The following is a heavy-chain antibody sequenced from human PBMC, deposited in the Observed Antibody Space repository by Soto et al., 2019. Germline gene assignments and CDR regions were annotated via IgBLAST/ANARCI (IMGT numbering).Heavy chain of an antibody. V-gene: IGHV4-34*01. Sequence: QVQLQQWGAGLLKPSETLSLTCAVYGGSFSGYYWSWIRQPPGKGLEWIGEINHSGSTNYNPSLKRRVTISVDPSKNQFSLKLSSVTAADTAVYYCARGVGIVVVVAATPFDYWGQGTLVTVSS. D-gene: IGHD2-15*01. J-gene: IGHJ4*02. CDR2: INHSGST. CDR3: ARGVGIVVVVAATPFDY. CDR1: GGSFSGYY.